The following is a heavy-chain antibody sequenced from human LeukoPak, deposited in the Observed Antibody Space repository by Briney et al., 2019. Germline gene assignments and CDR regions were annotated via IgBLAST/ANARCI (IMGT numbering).Heavy chain of an antibody. Sequence: GGSLRLSCAASGFTFSSYGMHWVRQAPGKGLEWVAVIWYDGSNKYYADSVKGRFTISRDNSKNTLYLQMNSLRAEDTAVYYCAGDDGVYPFDYWGQGTLVTVSS. CDR1: GFTFSSYG. CDR3: AGDDGVYPFDY. CDR2: IWYDGSNK. D-gene: IGHD4-17*01. V-gene: IGHV3-33*01. J-gene: IGHJ4*02.